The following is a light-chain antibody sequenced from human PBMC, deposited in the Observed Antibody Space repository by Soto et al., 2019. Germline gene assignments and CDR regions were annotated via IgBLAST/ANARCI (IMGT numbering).Light chain of an antibody. J-gene: IGKJ1*01. CDR1: QSISSY. CDR2: AAS. V-gene: IGKV1-39*01. CDR3: QQSYSLWT. Sequence: DIQMTQSPSTLSGSVGDRVTITCRASQSISSYLNWYQQKPGKAPKLLIYAASSLQSGVPSRFSGSGSGTDFTLTISSLQPEDFATYYCQQSYSLWTFGQGTKVDIK.